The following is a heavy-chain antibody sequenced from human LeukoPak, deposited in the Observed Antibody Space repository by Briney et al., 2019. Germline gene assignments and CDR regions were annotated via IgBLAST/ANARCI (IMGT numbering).Heavy chain of an antibody. CDR2: IYYSGAT. Sequence: SETLSLTCTVSAGAITRTSYFWGWIRQSPGKGLEWIGSIYYSGATYYNPSPKRRVTISVATSKTHYTLHLNSVTAADTAVYYCASLGPYSSTWYGDYWGHGTQVTVSS. V-gene: IGHV4-39*02. D-gene: IGHD6-13*01. CDR3: ASLGPYSSTWYGDY. CDR1: AGAITRTSYF. J-gene: IGHJ4*01.